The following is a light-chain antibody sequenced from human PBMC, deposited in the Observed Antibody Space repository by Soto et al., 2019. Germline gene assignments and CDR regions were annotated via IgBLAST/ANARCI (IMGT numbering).Light chain of an antibody. J-gene: IGKJ4*01. CDR3: HRSYSTSPT. CDR1: QSISSY. Sequence: DIQMTQSPSSLSASVGDRVTITCRASQSISSYLNWYQQKPGKAPKLLIYAASSLQSGVPSRFSGSGSGTDFPLTISSLQPEDFATYYCHRSYSTSPTFGEGTKLRSN. V-gene: IGKV1-39*01. CDR2: AAS.